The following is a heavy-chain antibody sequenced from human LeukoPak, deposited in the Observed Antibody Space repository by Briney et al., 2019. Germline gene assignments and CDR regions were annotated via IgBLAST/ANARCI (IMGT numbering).Heavy chain of an antibody. CDR2: MNPNSGNT. D-gene: IGHD1-26*01. V-gene: IGHV1-8*03. Sequence: ASVKVSCKASGYTFTSYDINWVRQATGQGLEWMGWMNPNSGNTGYAQKFQGRVTITRNTSINTAYMELSSLRSEDTAVYYCATLRSKKGGSYFDPWGQGTLVTVSS. J-gene: IGHJ5*02. CDR1: GYTFTSYD. CDR3: ATLRSKKGGSYFDP.